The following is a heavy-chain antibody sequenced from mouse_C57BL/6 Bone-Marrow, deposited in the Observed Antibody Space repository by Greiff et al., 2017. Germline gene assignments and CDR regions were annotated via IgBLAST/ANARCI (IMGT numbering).Heavy chain of an antibody. CDR2: IDPNSGGT. Sequence: QVQLQQPGAELVKPGASVKLSCKASGYTFTSYWMHWVKQRPGRGLEWIGRIDPNSGGTKYNEKFKSKATLTVDKPSSTAYMQLSSLTSEYSAVYYCARPPIYYGNYVVFYAMDYWGQGTSVTVSS. V-gene: IGHV1-72*01. CDR3: ARPPIYYGNYVVFYAMDY. D-gene: IGHD2-1*01. J-gene: IGHJ4*01. CDR1: GYTFTSYW.